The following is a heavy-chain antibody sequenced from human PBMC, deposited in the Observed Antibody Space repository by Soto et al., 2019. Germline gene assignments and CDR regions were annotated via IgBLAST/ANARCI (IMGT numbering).Heavy chain of an antibody. Sequence: PGGSLRLSCAASGFTFSSYAMSWVRQAPGKGLEWVSAISGSGGSTYYADSVKGRFTISRDNSKNTLYLQMNSLRAEDTAVYYCAKVLGFDGYNPLVYWGQGTLVTVSS. V-gene: IGHV3-23*01. D-gene: IGHD3-16*01. CDR3: AKVLGFDGYNPLVY. CDR1: GFTFSSYA. CDR2: ISGSGGST. J-gene: IGHJ4*02.